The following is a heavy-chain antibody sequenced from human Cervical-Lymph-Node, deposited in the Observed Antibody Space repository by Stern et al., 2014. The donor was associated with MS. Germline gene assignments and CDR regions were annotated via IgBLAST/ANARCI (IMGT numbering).Heavy chain of an antibody. V-gene: IGHV1-69*01. CDR2: FVTLGSTT. J-gene: IGHJ6*02. Sequence: VQLVESGAEVKKPGTSVRVSCKASGCTFNSYGISWVRQAPGQGLEWVGGFVTLGSTTHYAQKLQGRVTITADESRSTTYMELTSLRSDDTAVYYCARGGIGSSRLYYHFYGMDVWGQGTTVTVSS. CDR3: ARGGIGSSRLYYHFYGMDV. D-gene: IGHD6-6*01. CDR1: GCTFNSYG.